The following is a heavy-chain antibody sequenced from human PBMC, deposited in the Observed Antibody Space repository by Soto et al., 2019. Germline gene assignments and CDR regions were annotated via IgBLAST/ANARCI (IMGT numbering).Heavy chain of an antibody. D-gene: IGHD3-10*01. Sequence: EVQLVESGGGLVKPGGSLRLSCAASGFTFSSYAMNWVRQAPGKGLEWVSSISSSSTYIYYEDSRSTISRDNAKNSLYLQMNGLRVEDTAVYYCARGYRGVPSQYEVNDAFDIWGQGTMVTVSS. CDR2: ISSSSTYI. V-gene: IGHV3-21*01. CDR1: GFTFSSYA. J-gene: IGHJ3*02. CDR3: ARGYRGVPSQYEVNDAFDI.